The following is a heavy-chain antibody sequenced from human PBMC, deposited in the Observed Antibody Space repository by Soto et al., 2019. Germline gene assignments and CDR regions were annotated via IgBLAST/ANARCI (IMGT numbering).Heavy chain of an antibody. CDR2: ITPNSGGT. D-gene: IGHD2-2*01. J-gene: IGHJ4*02. CDR1: DYPLTNNL. Sequence: VERVQSGAGLRNLGPPGGVLLKALDYPLTNNLIPGWGQALGQGLGWMGWITPNSGGTNYAQKFQGRVTMTRDTSITTVYLDLSRLRSDNTATYYCARDTKIPANAIHDGRWGQGTLVTVSS. CDR3: ARDTKIPANAIHDGR. V-gene: IGHV1-2*02.